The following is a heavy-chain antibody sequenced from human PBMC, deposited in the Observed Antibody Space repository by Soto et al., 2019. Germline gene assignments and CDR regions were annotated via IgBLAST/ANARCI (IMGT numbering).Heavy chain of an antibody. CDR3: ARYSTVTVPDY. J-gene: IGHJ4*02. Sequence: PSETLSLTCTVSGGSISSYYWSWIRQPPGKGLEWIGYIYYSGSTNYNPSLKSRVTISVDTSKNQFSLKLSSVTAADTAVYYCARYSTVTVPDYWGQGNLVTVSS. CDR1: GGSISSYY. D-gene: IGHD4-17*01. CDR2: IYYSGST. V-gene: IGHV4-59*08.